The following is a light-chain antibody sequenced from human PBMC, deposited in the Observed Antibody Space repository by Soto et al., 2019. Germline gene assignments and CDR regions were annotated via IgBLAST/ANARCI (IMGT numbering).Light chain of an antibody. CDR2: GAS. J-gene: IGKJ1*01. V-gene: IGKV3-20*01. Sequence: IVLTRSPGTLSLSQGESATFSLSSSQSISSSYLAWYQQKPGQAPRLLIYGASNRATAIPDRFSGSGSGTDFTLTISRLEPEDFAVYYCQQSDDSPGTFAQGTKVDIK. CDR3: QQSDDSPGT. CDR1: QSISSSY.